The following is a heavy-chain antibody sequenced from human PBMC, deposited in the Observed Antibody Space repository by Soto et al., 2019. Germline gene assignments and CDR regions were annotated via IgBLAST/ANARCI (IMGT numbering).Heavy chain of an antibody. CDR2: IYYSGST. J-gene: IGHJ4*02. V-gene: IGHV4-59*01. CDR1: GGSISSYY. CDR3: ARSYDEYNFDY. D-gene: IGHD3-10*01. Sequence: SETLSLTCTVSGGSISSYYWSWIRQPPGKGLEWIGYIYYSGSTNYNPSLKSRVTISVDTSKNQFSLKLSSVTAADTAVYYCARSYDEYNFDYWGQGTLVTVSS.